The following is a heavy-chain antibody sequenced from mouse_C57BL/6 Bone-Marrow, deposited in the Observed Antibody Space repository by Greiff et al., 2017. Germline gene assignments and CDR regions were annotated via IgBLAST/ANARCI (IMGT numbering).Heavy chain of an antibody. J-gene: IGHJ1*03. Sequence: EVQLVESGPGLVKPSPSLSLSCSVTGYSITSCYYWNWIRQSPGNKLECMGYISSDGSNNYNPSLKNRIPITRDTSENQFFMKLNSVTTEDTATYYCASGGSKGYFDVWGTGTTVTVSS. V-gene: IGHV3-6*01. CDR2: ISSDGSN. CDR1: GYSITSCYY. D-gene: IGHD1-1*01. CDR3: ASGGSKGYFDV.